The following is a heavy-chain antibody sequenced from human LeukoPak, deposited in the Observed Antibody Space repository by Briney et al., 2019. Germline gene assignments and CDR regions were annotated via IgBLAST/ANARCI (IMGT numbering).Heavy chain of an antibody. Sequence: SVKVSCKASGGTFSSCAISWVRQAPGQGLEWMGRIIPILGIANYAQKFQGRVTITADKSTSTAYMELSSLRSEDTAVYYCARAAANRSGYTGAKLSHWGQGTLVTVSS. V-gene: IGHV1-69*04. J-gene: IGHJ4*02. CDR1: GGTFSSCA. CDR3: ARAAANRSGYTGAKLSH. CDR2: IIPILGIA. D-gene: IGHD3-22*01.